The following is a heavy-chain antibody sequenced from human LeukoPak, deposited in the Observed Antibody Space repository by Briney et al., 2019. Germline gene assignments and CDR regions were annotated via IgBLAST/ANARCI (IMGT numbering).Heavy chain of an antibody. Sequence: SETLSLTCAVYGGSFSGYYWSWIRQPPGKGLEWIGEINHSGSTNYNPSLKSRVTISVDTSKNQFSLKLSSVTAADTAVYYCARGRGLRYFDWLSPPPLYYGMDVWGQGTTVTVSS. D-gene: IGHD3-9*01. CDR1: GGSFSGYY. V-gene: IGHV4-34*01. CDR3: ARGRGLRYFDWLSPPPLYYGMDV. J-gene: IGHJ6*02. CDR2: INHSGST.